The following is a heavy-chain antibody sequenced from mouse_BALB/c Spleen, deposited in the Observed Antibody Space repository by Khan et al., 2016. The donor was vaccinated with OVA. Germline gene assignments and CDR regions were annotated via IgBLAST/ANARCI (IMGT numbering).Heavy chain of an antibody. V-gene: IGHV2-6-1*01. CDR2: IWSDGST. D-gene: IGHD2-10*01. CDR3: ARQPYYHYNIMDY. CDR1: GFSLTNYG. Sequence: QVQLKESGPGLVAPSQSLSITCTISGFSLTNYGVHWVRQPPGKGLEWLVVIWSDGSTTYYSALISRLTISKDNSKTQVFLKMNSLQTDDTAMYFCARQPYYHYNIMDYWGQGTSVTVSA. J-gene: IGHJ4*01.